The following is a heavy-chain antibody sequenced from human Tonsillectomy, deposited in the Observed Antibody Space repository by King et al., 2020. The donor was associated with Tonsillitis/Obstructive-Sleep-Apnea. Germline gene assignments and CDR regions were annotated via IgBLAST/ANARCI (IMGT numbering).Heavy chain of an antibody. V-gene: IGHV4-4*02. Sequence: VQLQESDPGLVKPSGTLSLTCAVSGDSISTNYWWTWVRQPPGKGLEWIGEISHAGRTDYNPSLKSRVTISLDKSRHEFSLQLSSVTAADTAMYYCAGALFGKRGFSYWGQGTLVTVSS. CDR3: AGALFGKRGFSY. CDR1: GDSISTNYW. J-gene: IGHJ4*02. CDR2: ISHAGRT. D-gene: IGHD3-3*01.